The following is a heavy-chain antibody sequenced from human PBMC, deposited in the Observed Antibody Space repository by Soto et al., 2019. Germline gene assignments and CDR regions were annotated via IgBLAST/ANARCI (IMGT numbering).Heavy chain of an antibody. CDR1: GFTFNTYS. D-gene: IGHD4-17*01. CDR2: IWYDGTQK. Sequence: GESLRLSFEASGFTFNTYSMHRVRRPPGKGREWLASIWYDGTQKYYADSVKGRFIISRDNSKKTLYLEMNSLRAEDTAVYYCARAGGTTVTGLWHFDSWGQGTLVTVSS. J-gene: IGHJ4*02. V-gene: IGHV3-33*01. CDR3: ARAGGTTVTGLWHFDS.